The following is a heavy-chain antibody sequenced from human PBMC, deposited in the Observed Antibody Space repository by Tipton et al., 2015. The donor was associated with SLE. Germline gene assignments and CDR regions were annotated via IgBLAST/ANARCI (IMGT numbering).Heavy chain of an antibody. J-gene: IGHJ3*02. D-gene: IGHD1-1*01. V-gene: IGHV4-4*07. CDR2: IYSSGST. CDR1: GGSISSYY. CDR3: ARIKPTTYDALDI. Sequence: TLSLTCTVSGGSISSYYWSWIRQPAGKGLGWIGRIYSSGSTNYNPSLKSRVTMSLDTSKHQYSLMLSSVTAAETALYYCARIKPTTYDALDIWGQGTMVTVSS.